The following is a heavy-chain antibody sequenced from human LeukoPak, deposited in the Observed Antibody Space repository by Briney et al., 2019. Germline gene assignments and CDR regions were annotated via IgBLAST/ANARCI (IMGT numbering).Heavy chain of an antibody. Sequence: ASVKVSCKASGGTFSSYAISWVRQASGQGLEWMGWINPKTGDRTYAQKFQGRVTMTWDTSISTAYMELSSLRSDDTAMYYCARAYEYGWFDPWGQGTQVTVSS. CDR2: INPKTGDR. CDR1: GGTFSSYA. CDR3: ARAYEYGWFDP. J-gene: IGHJ5*02. D-gene: IGHD4/OR15-4a*01. V-gene: IGHV1-2*02.